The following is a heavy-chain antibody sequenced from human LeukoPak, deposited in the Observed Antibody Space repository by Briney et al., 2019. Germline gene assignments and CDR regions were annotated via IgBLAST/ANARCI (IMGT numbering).Heavy chain of an antibody. J-gene: IGHJ4*02. D-gene: IGHD3-3*01. CDR1: GYTFSSNY. CDR2: INPSGGST. V-gene: IGHV1-46*01. CDR3: ARDGARSDFYS. Sequence: ASVKVSCKASGYTFSSNYIYWGGQAPGQGLEWVGGINPSGGSTTYAQKFQGRVTMPRDTSTSTVYMELSSLRSEDTAVYYCARDGARSDFYSCGQGTLVTVSS.